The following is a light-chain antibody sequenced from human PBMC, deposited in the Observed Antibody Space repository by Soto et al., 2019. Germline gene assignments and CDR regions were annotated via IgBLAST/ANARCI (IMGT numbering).Light chain of an antibody. V-gene: IGKV1-33*01. CDR2: DAS. Sequence: DIQMTQAPSTLAASAGDRVTVTCPASQDIKNYLNWYQQKPGKAPKLLIYDASNLEAGVPSRFSGRGSGTDFTFTISSLQAEDIATYYCQQFDDLPITFGQGTRLEIK. J-gene: IGKJ5*01. CDR1: QDIKNY. CDR3: QQFDDLPIT.